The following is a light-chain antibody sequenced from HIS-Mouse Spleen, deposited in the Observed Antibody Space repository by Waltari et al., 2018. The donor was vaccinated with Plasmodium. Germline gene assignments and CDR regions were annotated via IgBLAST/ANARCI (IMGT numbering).Light chain of an antibody. V-gene: IGKV1-33*01. CDR2: DAS. J-gene: IGKJ4*01. CDR3: QQYDNLPLT. CDR1: QDISNY. Sequence: DIQMTQSPSSLSASVGDRVTITCQASQDISNYLNWYQQKPGKAPKLLNYDASNLETGVPSRFSGSGSGTDFTSTISSLQPEDIATYYCQQYDNLPLTFGGGTKVEIK.